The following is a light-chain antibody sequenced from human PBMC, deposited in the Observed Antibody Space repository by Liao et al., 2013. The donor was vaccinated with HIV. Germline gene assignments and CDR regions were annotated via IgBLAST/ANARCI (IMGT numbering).Light chain of an antibody. CDR1: NIGSKS. V-gene: IGLV3-21*04. CDR3: QVWDSSSDYPV. J-gene: IGLJ2*01. Sequence: SYVLTQPPSVSVAPGKTARITCGRNNIGSKSVHWYQQKPGQAPVVVIYYNSDRPSGIPERFSGSNSGNTATLTISRVEAGDEADYFCQVWDSSSDYPVFGGGTKLTVL. CDR2: YNS.